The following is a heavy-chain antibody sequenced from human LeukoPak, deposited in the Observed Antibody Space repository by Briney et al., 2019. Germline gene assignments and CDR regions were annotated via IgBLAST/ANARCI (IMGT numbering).Heavy chain of an antibody. V-gene: IGHV3-21*01. J-gene: IGHJ4*02. CDR3: ARVENIAVAGTDY. CDR2: ISSSSSYI. CDR1: GFTFSSYS. Sequence: GGSLRLSCAASGFTFSSYSMNWVRQAPGKGLEWVSSISSSSSYIYYADSVKGRFTISRDNAKNSLYLQMNGLRAEDTAVYYCARVENIAVAGTDYWGQGTLVTVSS. D-gene: IGHD6-19*01.